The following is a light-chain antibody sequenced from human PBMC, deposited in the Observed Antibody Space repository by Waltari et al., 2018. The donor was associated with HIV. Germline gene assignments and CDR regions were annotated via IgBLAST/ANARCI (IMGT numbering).Light chain of an antibody. CDR1: SSDIDVYKY. V-gene: IGLV2-14*03. CDR3: SSYTTTSTLYV. CDR2: DVS. J-gene: IGLJ1*01. Sequence: QSTLTQPASVSGSPGQSVTISCTGISSDIDVYKYFSWYQQHPGKPPKLLIYDVSNRPPGVSHRFSGSKSANTASLTISGLQAEDEADYYCSSYTTTSTLYVFGTGTKVTV.